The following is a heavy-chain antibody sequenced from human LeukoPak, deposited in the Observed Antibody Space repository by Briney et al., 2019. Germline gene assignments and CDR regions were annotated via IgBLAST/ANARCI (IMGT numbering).Heavy chain of an antibody. CDR3: ARTDYDILTGARMDV. CDR2: ISAYNANT. J-gene: IGHJ6*04. D-gene: IGHD3-9*01. CDR1: GYTFTNYG. Sequence: GASVKVSCKASGYTFTNYGITWVRQAPGQGLEWMGWISAYNANTNYAQKFQGRVTMTTDTSMSTVYMELRSLRSDDTAIYYCARTDYDILTGARMDVWGKGTTVTVSS. V-gene: IGHV1-18*04.